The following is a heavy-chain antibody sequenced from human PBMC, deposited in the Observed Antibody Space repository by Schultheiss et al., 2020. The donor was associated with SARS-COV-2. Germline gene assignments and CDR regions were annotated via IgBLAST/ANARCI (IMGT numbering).Heavy chain of an antibody. J-gene: IGHJ6*02. D-gene: IGHD3-16*02. CDR1: GYTFTSYG. CDR2: MNPNSGGT. V-gene: IGHV1-2*02. Sequence: ASVKVSCKASGYTFTSYGISWVRQAPGQGLEWMGWMNPNSGGTNYAQKFQGRVTMTRDTSISTAYMELSRLRSDDTAVYYCASQLRLGELSLYPYYYYHDGMNVWGQGTTVTVSS. CDR3: ASQLRLGELSLYPYYYYHDGMNV.